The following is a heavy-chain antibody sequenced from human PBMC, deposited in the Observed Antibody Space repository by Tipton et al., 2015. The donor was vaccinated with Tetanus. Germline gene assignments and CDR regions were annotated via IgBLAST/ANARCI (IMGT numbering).Heavy chain of an antibody. V-gene: IGHV4-30-2*01. Sequence: TLSLTCAVSYGSMTSGGYSWSWIRQPPGKGLEWIGYIYHSGTAYYNPSLKSRVTISVDRSENQFSLKRNSVTAADTAMYYCARLLVADAFDIWGQGTMVTVSS. CDR3: ARLLVADAFDI. CDR2: IYHSGTA. D-gene: IGHD2-8*02. CDR1: YGSMTSGGYS. J-gene: IGHJ3*02.